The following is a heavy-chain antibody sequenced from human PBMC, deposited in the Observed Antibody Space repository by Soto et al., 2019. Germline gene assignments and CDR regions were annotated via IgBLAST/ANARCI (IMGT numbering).Heavy chain of an antibody. CDR2: IIPIFGTA. J-gene: IGHJ6*02. CDR1: GGTFSSYA. Sequence: QVQLVQSGAEVKKPGSSVKVSCKASGGTFSSYAISWVRQAPGQGLEWMGGIIPIFGTANYAQKFQGSVTINADESTSTAYMELSSLRSEDTAVYYCESIVVVPAAPGWKYYGMDVWGQGTTVTVSS. V-gene: IGHV1-69*01. CDR3: ESIVVVPAAPGWKYYGMDV. D-gene: IGHD2-2*01.